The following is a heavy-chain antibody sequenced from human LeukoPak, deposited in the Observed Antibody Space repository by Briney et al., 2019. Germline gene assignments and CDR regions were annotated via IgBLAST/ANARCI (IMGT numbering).Heavy chain of an antibody. V-gene: IGHV4-38-2*02. CDR3: ARANGWYYYYYMDV. CDR2: IYHSGST. CDR1: AYYISSGYY. D-gene: IGHD6-19*01. Sequence: SETLSLTCSVSAYYISSGYYWGWIRQPPGKGLEWIGSIYHSGSTYYNPSLKSRVTISVDTSKNQFSLKLSSVTAADTAVYYCARANGWYYYYYMDVWGKGTTVTISS. J-gene: IGHJ6*03.